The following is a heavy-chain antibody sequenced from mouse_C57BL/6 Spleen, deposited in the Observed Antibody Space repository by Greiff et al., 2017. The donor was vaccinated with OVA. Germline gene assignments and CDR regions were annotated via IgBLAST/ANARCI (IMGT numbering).Heavy chain of an antibody. Sequence: QVQLKQPGAELVKPGASVKLSCKASGYTFTSYWMQWVKQRPGQGLEWIGEIDPSDSYTNYNQKFKGKATLTVDTSSSTAYMQLSSLTSEDSAVYYCASAYSDYWGQGTTLTVSS. CDR1: GYTFTSYW. J-gene: IGHJ2*01. CDR2: IDPSDSYT. V-gene: IGHV1-50*01. CDR3: ASAYSDY.